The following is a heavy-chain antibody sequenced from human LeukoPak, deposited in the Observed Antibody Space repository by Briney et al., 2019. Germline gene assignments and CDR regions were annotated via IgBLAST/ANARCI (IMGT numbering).Heavy chain of an antibody. CDR3: ARDVRGRILTRGLHEGFDP. Sequence: GSSVKVSCKASGYTFTSYDINWVRQATGQGLEWMGWMNPNSGNTGYAQKFQGRVTMTRNTSISTAYMELSSLRSEDTAVYYCARDVRGRILTRGLHEGFDPWGQGTLVTVSS. V-gene: IGHV1-8*01. D-gene: IGHD3-9*01. CDR2: MNPNSGNT. J-gene: IGHJ5*02. CDR1: GYTFTSYD.